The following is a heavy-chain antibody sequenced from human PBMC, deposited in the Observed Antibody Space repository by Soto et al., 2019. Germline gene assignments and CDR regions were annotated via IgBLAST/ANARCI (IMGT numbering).Heavy chain of an antibody. V-gene: IGHV1-69*13. D-gene: IGHD3-22*01. CDR1: GGTFSSYA. CDR2: IIPIFGTA. Sequence: SVKVSCKASGGTFSSYAISWVRQAPGQGLEWMGGIIPIFGTANYAQKFQGRVTITADESTSTAYMELSSLRSEDTAVYYCARGVSYYYDSSGRGYYFDYWGQGTLVTVSS. CDR3: ARGVSYYYDSSGRGYYFDY. J-gene: IGHJ4*02.